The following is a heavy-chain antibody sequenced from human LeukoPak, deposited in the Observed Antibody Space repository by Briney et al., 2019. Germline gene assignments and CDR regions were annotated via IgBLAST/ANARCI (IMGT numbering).Heavy chain of an antibody. CDR1: GFTVSSNY. CDR2: IYSGGST. Sequence: GGSLRLSCAASGFTVSSNYMSWVRQAPGKGLEWVSVIYSGGSTYYADSVKGRFTISRDNAKNSLYLQMNSLRAEDTAVYYCAREPYGLPLPYFDYWGQGTLVTVSS. CDR3: AREPYGLPLPYFDY. D-gene: IGHD4-17*01. V-gene: IGHV3-66*01. J-gene: IGHJ4*02.